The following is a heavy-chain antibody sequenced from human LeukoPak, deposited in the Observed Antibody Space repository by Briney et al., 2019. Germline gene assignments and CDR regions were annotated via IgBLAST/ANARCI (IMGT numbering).Heavy chain of an antibody. CDR3: VKSYNYGPLV. V-gene: IGHV4-34*01. J-gene: IGHJ6*02. CDR1: GFSFSNYW. Sequence: GSLRLSCAASGFSFSNYWMDWVRQAPGKGLEWIGEINHSGSTNYNPSLKSRVTMSVDASKNQFSLRLSSVTAADTAVYYCVKSYNYGPLVWGQGTTVTVSS. CDR2: INHSGST. D-gene: IGHD5-18*01.